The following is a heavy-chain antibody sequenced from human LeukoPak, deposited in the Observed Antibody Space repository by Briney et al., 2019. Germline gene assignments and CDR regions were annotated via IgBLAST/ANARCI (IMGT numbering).Heavy chain of an antibody. D-gene: IGHD2/OR15-2a*01. J-gene: IGHJ6*02. CDR3: ARGGSIYYYYAMDV. V-gene: IGHV4-31*03. Sequence: PSQTLSLTCTVSGGSISSGGYYWSWIRQHSGKGLEWIGYIYYSGSTYYNPSLKSRVTISVDTSKNQFSLKLSSVTAGDTAVYYCARGGSIYYYYAMDVWGQGTTVTVSS. CDR1: GGSISSGGYY. CDR2: IYYSGST.